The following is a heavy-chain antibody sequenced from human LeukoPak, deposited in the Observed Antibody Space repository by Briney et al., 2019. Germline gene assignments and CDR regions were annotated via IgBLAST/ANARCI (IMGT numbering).Heavy chain of an antibody. CDR2: ISSSSAYI. CDR3: ARGRYHFDY. CDR1: GFTFKSYG. D-gene: IGHD1-26*01. V-gene: IGHV3-21*01. J-gene: IGHJ4*02. Sequence: GGSLRLSCAASGFTFKSYGMNRVRQAPGKGLEWVSSISSSSAYIYYADSVKGRFTISRDNAKNSLYLEMKSLRAEDTAVYYCARGRYHFDYWGQGALVTVSS.